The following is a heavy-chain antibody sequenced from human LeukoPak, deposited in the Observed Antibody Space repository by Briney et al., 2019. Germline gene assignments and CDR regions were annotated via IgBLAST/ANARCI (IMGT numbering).Heavy chain of an antibody. CDR3: AREGYCSSTSCYDYYYYMDV. V-gene: IGHV3-7*01. J-gene: IGHJ6*03. CDR2: IKQDGSEK. D-gene: IGHD2-2*01. CDR1: GFTFRRYW. Sequence: GGSLRLSCAAFGFTFRRYWMSWVRQAPGKGLEGVANIKQDGSEKYYVDSVKGRFTISRDNAKNSMYLQMNSLRVEDTAVYYCAREGYCSSTSCYDYYYYMDVWGKGTTVTVSS.